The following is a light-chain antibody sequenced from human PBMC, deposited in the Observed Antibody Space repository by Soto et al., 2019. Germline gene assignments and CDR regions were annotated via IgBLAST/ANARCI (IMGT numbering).Light chain of an antibody. CDR3: VAWDDSLNGHV. Sequence: QSVLTQPPSASGTRGQMVTISCSGGSSNMGTNTVSWYQQVPGTAPKVLIYVNDQRPSGVPDRFSGSNSGTSASLAISGLQPEDEAEYYCVAWDDSLNGHVFGTGPKVTVL. CDR1: SSNMGTNT. J-gene: IGLJ1*01. V-gene: IGLV1-44*01. CDR2: VND.